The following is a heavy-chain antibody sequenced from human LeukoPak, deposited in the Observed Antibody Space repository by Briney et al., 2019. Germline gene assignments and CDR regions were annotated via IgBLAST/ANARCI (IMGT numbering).Heavy chain of an antibody. D-gene: IGHD3-10*01. CDR1: GFIFSSYA. Sequence: GGSLRLSCAASGFIFSSYAMNWVRQAPGKGLEWVAVISYDGSNKYYADSVKGRFTISRDNSKNTLYLQMNSLRAEDTAVYYCAKSSILWFGELLSANDAFDIWGQGTMVTVSS. J-gene: IGHJ3*02. CDR2: ISYDGSNK. CDR3: AKSSILWFGELLSANDAFDI. V-gene: IGHV3-30*18.